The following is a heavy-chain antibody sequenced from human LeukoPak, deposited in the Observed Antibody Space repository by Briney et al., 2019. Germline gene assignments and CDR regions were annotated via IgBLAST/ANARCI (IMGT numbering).Heavy chain of an antibody. CDR2: ISYDGSNK. J-gene: IGHJ4*02. D-gene: IGHD3-22*01. V-gene: IGHV3-30*18. CDR3: AKDRITMIIVITAEGLDY. Sequence: PGRSLRLSCAASGFTFSNYGMYWVRQAPGKGLEWMAVISYDGSNKYYADSVKGRFTISRDNSKNTLYLQMDSLRAEDTAVYYCAKDRITMIIVITAEGLDYWGQGTLVTVSS. CDR1: GFTFSNYG.